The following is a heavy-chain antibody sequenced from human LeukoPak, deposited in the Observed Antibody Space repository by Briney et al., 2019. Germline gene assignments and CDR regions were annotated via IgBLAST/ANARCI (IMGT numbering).Heavy chain of an antibody. D-gene: IGHD2-15*01. Sequence: SQTLSLTCTVSGGSISSGGYYWSWIRQPPGKGLERIAYIYHSGSTFYNPSLKSRVTISVDRSKNQFSLKLSSVTAADTAVYYCARVVVVAATPDYWGQGTLVTVSS. J-gene: IGHJ4*02. CDR3: ARVVVVAATPDY. V-gene: IGHV4-30-2*01. CDR1: GGSISSGGYY. CDR2: IYHSGST.